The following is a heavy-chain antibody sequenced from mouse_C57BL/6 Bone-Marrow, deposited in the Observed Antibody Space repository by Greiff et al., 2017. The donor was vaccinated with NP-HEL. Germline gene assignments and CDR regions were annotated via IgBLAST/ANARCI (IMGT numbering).Heavy chain of an antibody. D-gene: IGHD1-1*01. Sequence: QVQLQQSGPELVKPGASVKISCKASGYTFTDYYINWVKQRPGQGLEWIGWIFPGSGSSYYNEKFKGKATLTVDKSSSTAYMLLSSLTSEDSAVYFCARSGFYYYGSSSDYWGQGTTLTVSS. CDR3: ARSGFYYYGSSSDY. V-gene: IGHV1-75*01. J-gene: IGHJ2*01. CDR1: GYTFTDYY. CDR2: IFPGSGSS.